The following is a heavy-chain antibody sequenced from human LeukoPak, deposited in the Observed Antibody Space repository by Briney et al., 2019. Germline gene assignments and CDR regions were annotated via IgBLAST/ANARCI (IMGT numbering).Heavy chain of an antibody. V-gene: IGHV3-21*01. Sequence: PGGSLRLSCAASGFTFSSYSMNWVRQAPGKGLEWVSSISSSSSYIYYADSVKGRFTISRDNAKNSLYLQMNSLRAEGTAVYYCAGLTTVTTSGTGYYYYYYMDVWGKGTTVTVSS. CDR1: GFTFSSYS. J-gene: IGHJ6*03. CDR3: AGLTTVTTSGTGYYYYYYMDV. D-gene: IGHD4-17*01. CDR2: ISSSSSYI.